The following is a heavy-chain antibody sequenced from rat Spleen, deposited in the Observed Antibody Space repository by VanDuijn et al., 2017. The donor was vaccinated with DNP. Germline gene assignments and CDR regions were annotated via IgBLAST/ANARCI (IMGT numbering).Heavy chain of an antibody. V-gene: IGHV5-22*01. CDR2: ISYDGRSN. CDR1: GFTFSDYY. CDR3: ARHVLPLRVWDY. D-gene: IGHD1-4*01. Sequence: EVQLVESGGGLVQPGRSLRLSCGASGFTFSDYYMAWVRQAPTKGLEWVAYISYDGRSNYRGDSVKGRFTISRDNAKSTLYLQMNSLRSEDMATYYCARHVLPLRVWDYWGQGVMVTVSS. J-gene: IGHJ2*01.